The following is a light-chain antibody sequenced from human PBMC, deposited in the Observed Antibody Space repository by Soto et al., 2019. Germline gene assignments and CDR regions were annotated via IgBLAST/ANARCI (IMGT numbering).Light chain of an antibody. CDR1: QSVSSSY. Sequence: EIVLTQSPGTLSLSPGERATLSCRASQSVSSSYLAWYQQKPGQSPRLLIYGASSRATGIPDRFSGSGSGTDFTLTISRLEPEYFAVYYCQHYGSSALFGPGTKVDIK. V-gene: IGKV3-20*01. J-gene: IGKJ3*01. CDR2: GAS. CDR3: QHYGSSAL.